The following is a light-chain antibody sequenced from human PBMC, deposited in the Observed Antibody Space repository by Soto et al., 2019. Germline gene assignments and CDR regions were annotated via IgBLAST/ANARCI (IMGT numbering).Light chain of an antibody. CDR3: QQYGTSPIT. V-gene: IGKV3-20*01. Sequence: ESLLTHSPSTLSLSPRQRATLSCRASQSVAGSYLAWYQKNPGQGPRLLCYGASSRATGIPDRFSGRGSGTDFPLPISRLEQEDFEVYYCQQYGTSPITLGQGTRLE. CDR1: QSVAGSY. CDR2: GAS. J-gene: IGKJ5*01.